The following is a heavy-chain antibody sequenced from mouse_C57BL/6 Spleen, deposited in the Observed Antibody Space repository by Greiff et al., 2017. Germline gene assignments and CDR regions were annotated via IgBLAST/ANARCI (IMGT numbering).Heavy chain of an antibody. Sequence: VQLQQSGPELVKPGASVKISCKASGYTFTDYYMNWVKQSHGKSLEWIGDINPNNGGTSYNQKFKGKATLTVDKSSSPAYMELRSLTSEDSAVYYCAREGYGSSYRYWGQGTTRTVSS. J-gene: IGHJ2*01. CDR3: AREGYGSSYRY. CDR1: GYTFTDYY. D-gene: IGHD1-1*01. V-gene: IGHV1-26*01. CDR2: INPNNGGT.